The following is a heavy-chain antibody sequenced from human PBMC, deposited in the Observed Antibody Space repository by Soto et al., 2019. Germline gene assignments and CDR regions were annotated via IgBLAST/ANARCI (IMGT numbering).Heavy chain of an antibody. CDR3: ARVTDVDTAMADFDY. CDR1: GYTFTSYG. D-gene: IGHD5-18*01. CDR2: ISAYNGNT. V-gene: IGHV1-18*01. Sequence: GASVKVSCKASGYTFTSYGISWVRQAPGQGLEWMGWISAYNGNTNYAQKLQGRVTMTTDTSTSTAYMELRSLRSDDTAVYYCARVTDVDTAMADFDYWGQGTLVTVSS. J-gene: IGHJ4*02.